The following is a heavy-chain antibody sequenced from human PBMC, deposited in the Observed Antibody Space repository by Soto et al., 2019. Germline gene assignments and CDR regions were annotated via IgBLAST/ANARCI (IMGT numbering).Heavy chain of an antibody. CDR1: GCSISSCDYY. Sequence: SETLSLPGAVSGCSISSCDYYWRWIRQPPGKGLEWIGYIYYSGSTYYNPSLKSRVTISVDTSKNQFSLKLSSVTAADTAVYYCARDGDYYDSSGYYYVSAFDIWGQGTMVTVSS. V-gene: IGHV4-30-4*01. D-gene: IGHD3-22*01. CDR2: IYYSGST. CDR3: ARDGDYYDSSGYYYVSAFDI. J-gene: IGHJ3*02.